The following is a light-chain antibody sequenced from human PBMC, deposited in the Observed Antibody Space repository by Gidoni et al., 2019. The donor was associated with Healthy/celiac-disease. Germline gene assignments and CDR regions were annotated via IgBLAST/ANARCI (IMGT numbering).Light chain of an antibody. CDR1: PSVLYSSNNKNY. Sequence: DIVMTQSQDSLAVSLGVRATINCKSSPSVLYSSNNKNYLAWYQQKPGQPPKLLIYWASTRESGVPDRFSGSGSGTDFTLTISSLQAEDVAVYYCQQYYSTPGTFGQGTKLEIK. J-gene: IGKJ2*01. CDR2: WAS. V-gene: IGKV4-1*01. CDR3: QQYYSTPGT.